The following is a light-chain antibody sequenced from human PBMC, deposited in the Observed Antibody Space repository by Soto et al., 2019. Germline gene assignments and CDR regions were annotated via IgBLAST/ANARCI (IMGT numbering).Light chain of an antibody. J-gene: IGKJ1*01. CDR1: QSISNSY. CDR3: QLYGSSPRT. V-gene: IGKV3-20*01. CDR2: GAS. Sequence: IVLTQSPGTLSLSPGERATLSCRASQSISNSYLAWYQQKPGQAPRLLIYGASSRATGIPDRFSGSGSVTDFTLTISRLEPEDFAVYFCQLYGSSPRTFGQGTKVAIK.